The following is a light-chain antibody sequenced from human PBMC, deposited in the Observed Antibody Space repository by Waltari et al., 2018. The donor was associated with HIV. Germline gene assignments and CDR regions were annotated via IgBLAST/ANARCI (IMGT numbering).Light chain of an antibody. CDR2: RNH. J-gene: IGLJ2*01. V-gene: IGLV1-44*01. CDR3: AAWDASLHVL. CDR1: TSNIGSNT. Sequence: QSVLPQPPSASGTLGQAVTISCFGSTSNIGSNTVNWYQHLPGAAPKLIIFRNHQRPSGVPDRFSGSQSGTSAFLTITGLLSGDEATYYCAAWDASLHVLFGGGTQLTVV.